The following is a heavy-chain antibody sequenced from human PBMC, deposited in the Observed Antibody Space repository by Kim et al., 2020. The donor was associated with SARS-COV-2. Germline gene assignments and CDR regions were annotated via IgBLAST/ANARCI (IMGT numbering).Heavy chain of an antibody. J-gene: IGHJ6*02. D-gene: IGHD5-12*01. Sequence: GGSLRLSCAASGFTFSSYGMHWVRQAPGKGLEWVAVISYDGSNKYYADSVKGRFTISRDNSKNTLYLQMNSLRAEDTAVYYCAKDLTLSDPVEMATIPGMDVWGQGTTVTVSS. V-gene: IGHV3-30*18. CDR2: ISYDGSNK. CDR3: AKDLTLSDPVEMATIPGMDV. CDR1: GFTFSSYG.